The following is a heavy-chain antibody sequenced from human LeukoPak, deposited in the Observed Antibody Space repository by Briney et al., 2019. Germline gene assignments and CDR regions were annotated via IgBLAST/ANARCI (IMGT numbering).Heavy chain of an antibody. J-gene: IGHJ4*02. D-gene: IGHD3-10*01. CDR2: ISAYNGNT. Sequence: ASVTVSCTASGYAFTSYGISWVRQAPGQGLEWMGWISAYNGNTNYAQKLQGRVTMTTDTSTSTAYMELRSLRSDDTAVYYCATSPVLLWFGDFGYWGQGTLVTVSS. CDR3: ATSPVLLWFGDFGY. CDR1: GYAFTSYG. V-gene: IGHV1-18*01.